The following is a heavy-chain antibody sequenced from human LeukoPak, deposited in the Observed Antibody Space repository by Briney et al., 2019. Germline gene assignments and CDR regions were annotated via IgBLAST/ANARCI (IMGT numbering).Heavy chain of an antibody. CDR3: ARSSRQESYYDFWSGYSTNWFDP. V-gene: IGHV3-48*04. CDR1: GFTFSSYS. D-gene: IGHD3-3*01. J-gene: IGHJ5*02. Sequence: GGSLRLSCAASGFTFSSYSMSWVRQAPGKGREWVSYISSSSSTIYYADSVKGRFTISRDNAKNSLYLQMNSLRAEDTAVYYCARSSRQESYYDFWSGYSTNWFDPWGQGTLVTVSS. CDR2: ISSSSSTI.